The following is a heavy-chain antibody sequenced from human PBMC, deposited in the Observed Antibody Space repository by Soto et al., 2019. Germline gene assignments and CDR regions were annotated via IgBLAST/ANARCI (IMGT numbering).Heavy chain of an antibody. V-gene: IGHV5-51*01. J-gene: IGHJ6*02. CDR3: ASGSSSEYYYYGMDV. D-gene: IGHD6-6*01. CDR2: IYPGDSDT. Sequence: GESLKISCKGSGYSFTGYWICWVGQMPGKGLEWMGIIYPGDSDTRYSPSFQGQVTISADKSISTAYLQWSSLKASDTAMYYCASGSSSEYYYYGMDVWGQGTTVTVSS. CDR1: GYSFTGYW.